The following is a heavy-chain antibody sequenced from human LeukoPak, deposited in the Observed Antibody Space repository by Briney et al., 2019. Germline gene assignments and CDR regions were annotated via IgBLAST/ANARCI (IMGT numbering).Heavy chain of an antibody. Sequence: ASVKVSCKASGYTFIGHYIHWVRQAPGQGLEWMGWINPNSGDTNYAQKFQGRVTMTRDTSISTAYMELSRLRSDDTAVYYCAKDHTIRSLDYWGQGTLVTVSS. D-gene: IGHD1-14*01. CDR2: INPNSGDT. CDR1: GYTFIGHY. J-gene: IGHJ4*02. CDR3: AKDHTIRSLDY. V-gene: IGHV1-2*02.